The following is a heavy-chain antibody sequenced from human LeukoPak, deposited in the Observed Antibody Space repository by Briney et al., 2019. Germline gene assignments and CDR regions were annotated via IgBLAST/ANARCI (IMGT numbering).Heavy chain of an antibody. J-gene: IGHJ6*03. D-gene: IGHD1-1*01. CDR2: INHSGST. CDR3: ASQVRLERRYYYYYMDV. Sequence: SETLSLTCAVYGGSLSDYYWSWIRQPPGKGLEWIGEINHSGSTNYNPTLKSRVTISLDTSKNQFSLKLSSVTAADTAVYYCASQVRLERRYYYYYMDVWDKGTTVTVSS. CDR1: GGSLSDYY. V-gene: IGHV4-34*01.